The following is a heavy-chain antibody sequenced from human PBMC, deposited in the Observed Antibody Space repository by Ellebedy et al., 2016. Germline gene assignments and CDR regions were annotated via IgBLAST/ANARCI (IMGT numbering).Heavy chain of an antibody. V-gene: IGHV4-59*01. J-gene: IGHJ4*02. CDR2: IHYTGTT. CDR1: GGSISRYY. Sequence: SETLSLTCIVSGGSISRYYWSWIRQPPGRGLEWIGNIHYTGTTNYNPSLQSRVTISLDTSKNQFSLRLTSVTAADTAVYYCARKGGVSFGERPIDYWGQGTLVTVSS. CDR3: ARKGGVSFGERPIDY. D-gene: IGHD3-10*01.